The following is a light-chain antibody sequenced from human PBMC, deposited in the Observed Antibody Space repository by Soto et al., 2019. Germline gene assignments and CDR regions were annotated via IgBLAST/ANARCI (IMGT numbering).Light chain of an antibody. CDR1: QSVSSSY. V-gene: IGKV3-20*01. J-gene: IGKJ5*01. CDR2: GAS. CDR3: KLFGILPSY. Sequence: ESVLTQSPGTLSLSPGDRATLSCRASQSVSSSYLAWYQQKPGQAPRLLIYGASSWATGITDRFSGSGSWTDFILIISRPETEDFAVYYCKLFGILPSYLGQGKRLEIK.